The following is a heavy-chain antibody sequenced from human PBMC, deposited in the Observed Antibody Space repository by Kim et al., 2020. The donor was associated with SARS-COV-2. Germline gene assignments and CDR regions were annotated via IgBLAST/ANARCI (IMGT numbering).Heavy chain of an antibody. Sequence: GGSLRLSCAASGFTFSTFAIHWVRQAPGKGLEWVALISYDGTNKYYADSLKGRFTISRDNSKNTLFLQMNTLRAEDTAIYDCARERGGYYASGSDVGMDVGGQGTTVTVSS. CDR2: ISYDGTNK. D-gene: IGHD3-10*01. CDR1: GFTFSTFA. CDR3: ARERGGYYASGSDVGMDV. J-gene: IGHJ6*02. V-gene: IGHV3-30*04.